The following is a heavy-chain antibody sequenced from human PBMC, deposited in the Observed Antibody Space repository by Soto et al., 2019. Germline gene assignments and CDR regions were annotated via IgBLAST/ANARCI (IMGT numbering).Heavy chain of an antibody. CDR2: ISYDGRNK. V-gene: IGHV3-30*18. Sequence: GSLRLSCAASGLTFSSYGMHWVRQAPGRGLEGVAGISYDGRNKYYVDSVKGRFTISRDNSKNTLDLQMNSLRVEDTAVFYCAQDTYYHDTSGYYTFDYWGQGALVTVSS. J-gene: IGHJ4*02. CDR3: AQDTYYHDTSGYYTFDY. CDR1: GLTFSSYG. D-gene: IGHD3-22*01.